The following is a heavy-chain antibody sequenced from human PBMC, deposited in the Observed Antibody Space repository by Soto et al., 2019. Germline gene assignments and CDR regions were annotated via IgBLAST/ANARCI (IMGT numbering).Heavy chain of an antibody. V-gene: IGHV4-30-2*01. CDR2: IYHSGST. Sequence: SETLSLTCTVSGGSISGYYWSWIRQPPGKGLEWVGYIYHSGSTYYNPSLKSRVTISVDRSKNQFSLKLSSVTAADTAVFYCARDYYDILTGNRIFDYWGQGTLVTVSS. D-gene: IGHD3-9*01. J-gene: IGHJ4*02. CDR1: GGSISGYY. CDR3: ARDYYDILTGNRIFDY.